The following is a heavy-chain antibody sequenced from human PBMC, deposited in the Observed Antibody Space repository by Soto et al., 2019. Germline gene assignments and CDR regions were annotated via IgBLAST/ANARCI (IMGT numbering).Heavy chain of an antibody. V-gene: IGHV1-3*01. Sequence: QVHLVQSGAEVKTPGASVKVSCKGSGYTFGRDGMHWVRQAPGQGLEWLAWINAINGDTKYSQRCQGRITVSRNTSANTAYLQLSSLRFEDTAVYYCARIGGYFFPFDGWGQGTLVTVSS. CDR3: ARIGGYFFPFDG. CDR1: GYTFGRDG. CDR2: INAINGDT. D-gene: IGHD2-15*01. J-gene: IGHJ4*02.